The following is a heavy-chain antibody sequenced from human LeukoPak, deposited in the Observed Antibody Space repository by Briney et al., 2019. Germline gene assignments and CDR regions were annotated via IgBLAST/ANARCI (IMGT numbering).Heavy chain of an antibody. CDR1: GFTFSSYS. V-gene: IGHV3-20*04. CDR2: INWDGGST. J-gene: IGHJ6*04. CDR3: ARVQYSNLPNV. D-gene: IGHD4-11*01. Sequence: GGSLRLSCAASGFTFSSYSMNWVRQAPGKGLEWVSGINWDGGSTGYADSVKGRFTISRDNAKNSLYLQMNSLRAEDTALYYCARVQYSNLPNVWGKGTTVTVSS.